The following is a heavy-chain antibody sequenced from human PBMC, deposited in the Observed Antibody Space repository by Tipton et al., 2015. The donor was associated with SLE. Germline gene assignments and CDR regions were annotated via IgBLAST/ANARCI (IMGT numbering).Heavy chain of an antibody. J-gene: IGHJ5*01. D-gene: IGHD3-9*01. Sequence: TLSLTCTVSGGSISTYYWSWIRQPPGKGLEWIGYIYYGGSGNYNPSLKSRVSISVDRSKNQFSLELTSVTVADTAVYYCARGDDILTDNWFNSWGQGTLVTVSS. CDR1: GGSISTYY. V-gene: IGHV4-59*12. CDR3: ARGDDILTDNWFNS. CDR2: IYYGGSG.